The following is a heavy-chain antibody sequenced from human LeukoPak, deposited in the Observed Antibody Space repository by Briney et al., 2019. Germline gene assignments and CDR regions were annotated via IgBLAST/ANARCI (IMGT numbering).Heavy chain of an antibody. Sequence: PSETLSLTCTVSGGSISTYYWSWIRQPAGKGLEWIAYNYYSGSTNYNPALKSRVTISVDTSKTQFSLKLSSVTAADTAVYYCAGGRIVGASYFDYWGQGTLVTVSS. V-gene: IGHV4-59*01. CDR3: AGGRIVGASYFDY. D-gene: IGHD1-26*01. CDR2: NYYSGST. J-gene: IGHJ4*02. CDR1: GGSISTYY.